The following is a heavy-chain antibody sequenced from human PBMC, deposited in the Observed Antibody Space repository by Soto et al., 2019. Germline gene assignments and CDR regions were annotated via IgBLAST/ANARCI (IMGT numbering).Heavy chain of an antibody. Sequence: PGGSLRLSCAASGFTFSTYAMHWVRQAPGQGLEWVAGISYDGSNNYYADSVKGRFTISRDNSKNTLYLQMNSLRVEDTAVYYCARETVAAFDYWGQGTLVTVSS. D-gene: IGHD6-19*01. CDR2: ISYDGSNN. J-gene: IGHJ4*02. CDR3: ARETVAAFDY. V-gene: IGHV3-30-3*01. CDR1: GFTFSTYA.